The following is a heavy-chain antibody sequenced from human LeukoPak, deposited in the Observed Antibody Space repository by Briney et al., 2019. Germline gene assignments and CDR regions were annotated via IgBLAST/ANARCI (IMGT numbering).Heavy chain of an antibody. CDR2: INPSGGST. V-gene: IGHV1-46*01. D-gene: IGHD4-17*01. CDR3: ARVDYYGHYPDY. Sequence: GASVKVSCKASGYTFTSYYMHWVRQAPGQGLEWMGMINPSGGSTSYAQKFQGRVTMTRDTSTSTVYMELSSLRSADTAVYYCARVDYYGHYPDYWGQGTRDTVSS. J-gene: IGHJ4*02. CDR1: GYTFTSYY.